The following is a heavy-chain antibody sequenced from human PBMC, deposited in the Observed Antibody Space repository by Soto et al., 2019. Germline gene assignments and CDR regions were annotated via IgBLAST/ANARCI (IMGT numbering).Heavy chain of an antibody. J-gene: IGHJ4*02. CDR2: FDPEDGET. V-gene: IGHV1-24*01. D-gene: IGHD4-17*01. Sequence: ASVKVSCKVSGYTLTELSMHWVRQAPGKGLEWMGGFDPEDGETIYAQKFQGRVTMTEDTSTDTAYMELSSLRSEDTAVYYCATAGTTVTWYDYWGQGTLVNVSS. CDR3: ATAGTTVTWYDY. CDR1: GYTLTELS.